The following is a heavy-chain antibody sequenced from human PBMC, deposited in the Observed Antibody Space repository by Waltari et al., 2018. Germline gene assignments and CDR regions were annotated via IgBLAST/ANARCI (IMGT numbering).Heavy chain of an antibody. CDR2: ISDAGGII. D-gene: IGHD7-27*01. V-gene: IGHV3-23*01. Sequence: EVQLLESGGGLVQPGGSLRTPCSAFGFSFSTYVMNWVRQAPGKGLEWVSSISDAGGIINYADSVKGRFTISRDNSKNTLYLQMNSLRADDTAVYYCARGSGVDSWGQGTLVTISS. CDR1: GFSFSTYV. CDR3: ARGSGVDS. J-gene: IGHJ4*02.